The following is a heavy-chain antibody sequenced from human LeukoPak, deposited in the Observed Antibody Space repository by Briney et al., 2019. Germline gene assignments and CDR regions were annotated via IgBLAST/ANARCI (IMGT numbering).Heavy chain of an antibody. J-gene: IGHJ4*02. V-gene: IGHV3-30*02. Sequence: PGGSLRLSCAASGFTFSSYGMHWVRQAPGKGLEWVAFIRYDGSNKYYADSVKGRFTISRDNSKNTLYLQMNSLRAEDTAVYYCAKDLGWWNYDSSGGFDYWGQGTLVTVSS. CDR1: GFTFSSYG. CDR2: IRYDGSNK. CDR3: AKDLGWWNYDSSGGFDY. D-gene: IGHD3-22*01.